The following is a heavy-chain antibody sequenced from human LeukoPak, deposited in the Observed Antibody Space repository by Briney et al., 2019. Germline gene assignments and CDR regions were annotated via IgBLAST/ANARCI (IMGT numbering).Heavy chain of an antibody. J-gene: IGHJ4*02. CDR3: ARSKSYSSGWTDFDY. CDR1: GFTFSNYD. D-gene: IGHD6-19*01. CDR2: IGTDGDT. Sequence: GGSLRLSCAASGFTFSNYDMHWVRQAPGKGLEWVSVIGTDGDTYYLGSVKGRFTISRENAKNSLYLQMNSLRAGDTAIYYCARSKSYSSGWTDFDYWGQGTLVTVSS. V-gene: IGHV3-13*01.